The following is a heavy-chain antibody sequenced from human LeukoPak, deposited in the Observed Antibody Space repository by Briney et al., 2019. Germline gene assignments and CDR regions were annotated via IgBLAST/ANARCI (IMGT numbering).Heavy chain of an antibody. V-gene: IGHV3-21*01. Sequence: GGSLRLSCAPSGFTFRSYTMNWLRQAPGMGLEWFSSISSNSAYLYYADSLRGRFTISRDNAKNSLSLQMNSLRAADTAVYYWTREGMCPSGAICSLSSQEAFHIWRQGTMVTVSS. D-gene: IGHD2-15*01. J-gene: IGHJ3*02. CDR3: TREGMCPSGAICSLSSQEAFHI. CDR1: GFTFRSYT. CDR2: ISSNSAYL.